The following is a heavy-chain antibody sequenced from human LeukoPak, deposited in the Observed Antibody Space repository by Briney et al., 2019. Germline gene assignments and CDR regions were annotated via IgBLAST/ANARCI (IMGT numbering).Heavy chain of an antibody. V-gene: IGHV4-39*07. CDR2: IYYSVTT. Sequence: SETLSLTCTVSGGSISSSDYYWGWIRQPPGKGLEWIGSIYYSVTTYYNPSLKSRVTISVDTSKNQFSLKLNSVTAADTAVYYCADTYYYDSSGYSRDAFDIWGQGTMVTVSS. CDR3: ADTYYYDSSGYSRDAFDI. D-gene: IGHD3-22*01. J-gene: IGHJ3*02. CDR1: GGSISSSDYY.